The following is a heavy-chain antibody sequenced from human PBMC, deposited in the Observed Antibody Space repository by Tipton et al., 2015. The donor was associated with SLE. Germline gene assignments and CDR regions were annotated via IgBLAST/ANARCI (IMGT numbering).Heavy chain of an antibody. Sequence: SLRLSCAASTVTFDEYAMHWVRQVPGKGLEWVSGISWNSGSIGYADSVKGRFTISRDNAKNSLYLQMNSLRAEDTALYYCTKDTWGSSSFFDYWGQGTLVTVSS. CDR3: TKDTWGSSSFFDY. CDR2: ISWNSGSI. J-gene: IGHJ4*02. V-gene: IGHV3-9*01. D-gene: IGHD7-27*01. CDR1: TVTFDEYA.